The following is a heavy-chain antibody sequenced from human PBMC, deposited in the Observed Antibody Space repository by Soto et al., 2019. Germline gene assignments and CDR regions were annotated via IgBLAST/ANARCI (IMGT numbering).Heavy chain of an antibody. Sequence: QVQLQESGPGLVKPSQTLSLTCTVSGGSISSGGYYWSWIRQHPGKGLEWIGYIYYSGSTYYNPSLKSRVTIAVDTSKNQFSLKLSSVTAADTAVYYCERDDYGEDYYGMDVWGQGTTVTVSS. CDR1: GGSISSGGYY. V-gene: IGHV4-31*03. D-gene: IGHD4-17*01. CDR2: IYYSGST. J-gene: IGHJ6*02. CDR3: ERDDYGEDYYGMDV.